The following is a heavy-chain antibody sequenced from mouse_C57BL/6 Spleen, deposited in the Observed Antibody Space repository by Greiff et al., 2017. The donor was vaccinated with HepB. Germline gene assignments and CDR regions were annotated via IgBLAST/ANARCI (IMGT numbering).Heavy chain of an antibody. J-gene: IGHJ1*03. CDR3: ARAVYYYGSSPWYFDV. D-gene: IGHD1-1*01. CDR2: ISYSGST. Sequence: DVQLQESGPGLAKPSQTLSLTCSVTGYSITSDYWNWIRKFPGNKLEYMGYISYSGSTYYNPSLKSRISITRDTSKNQYYLQLNSVTTEDTATYYCARAVYYYGSSPWYFDVWGTGTTVTVSS. CDR1: GYSITSDY. V-gene: IGHV3-8*01.